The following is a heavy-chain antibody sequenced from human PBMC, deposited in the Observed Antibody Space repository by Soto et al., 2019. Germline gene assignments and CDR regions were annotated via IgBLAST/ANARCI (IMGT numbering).Heavy chain of an antibody. CDR2: IYYSGTT. J-gene: IGHJ4*02. Sequence: PSETLSLTCTVSGGSISDHYWTWIRQPPGKGLEWIGHIYYSGTTNYNPSLESRVTISVDMSKNRISLKLISVTAADTAVYYCSRDRHPSKLFYWGQGALVTVSS. CDR1: GGSISDHY. V-gene: IGHV4-59*11. CDR3: SRDRHPSKLFY.